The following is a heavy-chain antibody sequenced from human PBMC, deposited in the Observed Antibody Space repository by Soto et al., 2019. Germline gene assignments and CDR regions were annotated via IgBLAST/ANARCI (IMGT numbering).Heavy chain of an antibody. CDR3: AKVSRVIAYGDTYCFDC. CDR1: GFTFSSYG. V-gene: IGHV3-30*18. D-gene: IGHD4-17*01. Sequence: QVQLVEPGGGVVQPGRSLRLSCAASGFTFSSYGMHWVRQAPGKGLEWAAVISYDGSNKYYADSVKGRFTISRDNSKNTLNLQMNSLRAEDTAVYYCAKVSRVIAYGDTYCFDCWGQGTLVTVSS. CDR2: ISYDGSNK. J-gene: IGHJ4*02.